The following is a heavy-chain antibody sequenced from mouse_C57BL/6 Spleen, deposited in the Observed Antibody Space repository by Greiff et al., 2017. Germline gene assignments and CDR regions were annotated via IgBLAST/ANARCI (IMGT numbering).Heavy chain of an antibody. D-gene: IGHD6-2*01. Sequence: VQLQQSGAELVKPGASVKISCKASGYTFTDYYINWVKQRPGQGLEWIGKIDPGSGSTYYNEKFKGKATLTADKSSSTAYMQLSSLTSEDSAVYFCARSRSLYAMDYWGQGTSVTVSS. V-gene: IGHV1-77*01. CDR1: GYTFTDYY. CDR2: IDPGSGST. J-gene: IGHJ4*01. CDR3: ARSRSLYAMDY.